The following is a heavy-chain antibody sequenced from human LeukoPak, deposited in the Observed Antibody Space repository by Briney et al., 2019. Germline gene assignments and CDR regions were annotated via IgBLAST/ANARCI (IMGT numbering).Heavy chain of an antibody. Sequence: ASVKVSCKASGYTFTGYQMHWVRQAPGQGLEWMGRINPKSGDTNYAQKFQGRVTMTRDTSISTAYMELSRLRSDDTAVYYCASPRISGDSSGYYDTLQYWGQGTLVTVSS. CDR2: INPKSGDT. CDR1: GYTFTGYQ. CDR3: ASPRISGDSSGYYDTLQY. J-gene: IGHJ1*01. V-gene: IGHV1-2*06. D-gene: IGHD3-22*01.